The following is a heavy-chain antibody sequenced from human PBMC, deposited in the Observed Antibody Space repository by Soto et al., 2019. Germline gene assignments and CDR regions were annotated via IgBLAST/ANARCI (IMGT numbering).Heavy chain of an antibody. D-gene: IGHD3-10*01. Sequence: ASVKVSCKVSGYTLTELSMHWVRQAPGKGLEWMGGFDPEDGETIYAQKFQGRVTMTEDTSTDTAYMELSSLRSEDTAVYYCARYVLVDYYGSGSPRWFDPWGQGTLVTVSS. V-gene: IGHV1-24*01. J-gene: IGHJ5*02. CDR3: ARYVLVDYYGSGSPRWFDP. CDR2: FDPEDGET. CDR1: GYTLTELS.